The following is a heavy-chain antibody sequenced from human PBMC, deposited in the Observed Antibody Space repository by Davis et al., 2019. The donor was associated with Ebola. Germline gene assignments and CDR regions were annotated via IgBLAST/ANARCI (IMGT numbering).Heavy chain of an antibody. CDR3: TTGGSGWFLFNH. D-gene: IGHD6-19*01. CDR1: GFTFSGSA. CDR2: IKSNNEGGTT. V-gene: IGHV3-15*07. Sequence: GGSLRLSCAASGFTFSGSAMHWVRQAPGKGLEWVGRIKSNNEGGTTDYAAPVKDRFTISRDDSEGMVYVQMNSLKTEDTAVYYCTTGGSGWFLFNHWGQGTLVTVSA. J-gene: IGHJ4*02.